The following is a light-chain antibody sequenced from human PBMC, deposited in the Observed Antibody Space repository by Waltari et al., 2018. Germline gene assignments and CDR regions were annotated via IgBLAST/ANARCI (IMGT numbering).Light chain of an antibody. Sequence: QSALTQPASVSGSPGQSITISCTGTSSDVGSYNLVSWYQHHPGIAPKVMIYEGSKRPSVVSNRFSGSKSGNTASLTISGLQAEDEADYYCCSYAGSTASVMFGGGTKLTVL. CDR1: SSDVGSYNL. J-gene: IGLJ3*02. CDR2: EGS. V-gene: IGLV2-23*01. CDR3: CSYAGSTASVM.